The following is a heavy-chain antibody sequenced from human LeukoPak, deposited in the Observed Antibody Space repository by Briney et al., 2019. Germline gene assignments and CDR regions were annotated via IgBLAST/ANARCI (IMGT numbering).Heavy chain of an antibody. V-gene: IGHV3-53*01. CDR3: AREPPGDYYFDY. J-gene: IGHJ4*02. CDR1: GFTVSSNY. CDR2: IYSGGST. Sequence: GGSLRLSCAASGFTVSSNYMSWVRQAPGKGLEWVSVIYSGGSTYYADSVKGRFTISRDISKNTLYLQMNSLRAEDTAVYYCAREPPGDYYFDYWGQGTLVTVSS. D-gene: IGHD7-27*01.